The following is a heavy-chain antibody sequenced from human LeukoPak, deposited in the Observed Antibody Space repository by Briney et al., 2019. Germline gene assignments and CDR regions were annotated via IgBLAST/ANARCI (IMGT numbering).Heavy chain of an antibody. CDR2: ISYDGSNK. CDR1: GFTLSSYA. CDR3: ARDYDSSHFFDY. Sequence: PVRSLRLSCAASGFTLSSYAMHWVRQAPGKGLEWVAVISYDGSNKYYADSVKGRFTISRDNSKNTLFLQMNSLRAEDTAVYYCARDYDSSHFFDYWGQGTLVTVSS. V-gene: IGHV3-30-3*01. D-gene: IGHD3-22*01. J-gene: IGHJ4*02.